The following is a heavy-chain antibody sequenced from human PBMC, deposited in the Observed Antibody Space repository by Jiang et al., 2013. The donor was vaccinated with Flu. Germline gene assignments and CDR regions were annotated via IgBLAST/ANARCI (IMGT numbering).Heavy chain of an antibody. CDR2: IYHSGST. CDR1: STSSGTYF. CDR3: ARDRVIPAATGAFDI. J-gene: IGHJ3*02. V-gene: IGHV4-31*02. Sequence: STSSGTYFWNWIRQHPEKGLEWIGYIYHSGSTYYNPSLKSRVSMSLDTSKNEFSLKLSSVTVADTAVYYCARDRVIPAATGAFDIWGQGTQVTVSS. D-gene: IGHD2-2*01.